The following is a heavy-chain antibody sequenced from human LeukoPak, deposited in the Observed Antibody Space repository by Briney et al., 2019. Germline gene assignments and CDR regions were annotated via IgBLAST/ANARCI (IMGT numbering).Heavy chain of an antibody. D-gene: IGHD6-13*01. CDR2: IYTSGST. V-gene: IGHV4-61*02. CDR3: ARTSQQLVRSEAYYFDY. CDR1: GGSISSGSYY. Sequence: SETLSLTCTVSGGSISSGSYYWSWIRQPAGKGLEWIGRIYTSGSTNYNPSLKSRVTISVDTSKNQFSLKLSSVTAADTAVYYCARTSQQLVRSEAYYFDYWGQGTLVTVSS. J-gene: IGHJ4*02.